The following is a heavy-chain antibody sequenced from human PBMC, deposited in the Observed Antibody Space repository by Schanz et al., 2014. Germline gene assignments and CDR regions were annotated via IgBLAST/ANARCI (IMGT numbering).Heavy chain of an antibody. Sequence: VRLVESGGGLVQPGGSLRLSCATSGFTFSRFGMHWVRQAPGKGPEWVALVWSDGNTKYYVDSVKGRFTISRDNSMNTLHLQMDGLRVEDTAVYYCARGGYSSGWYDRDIAHFDYWGQGTLVTVSS. V-gene: IGHV3-33*01. CDR2: VWSDGNTK. CDR1: GFTFSRFG. CDR3: ARGGYSSGWYDRDIAHFDY. D-gene: IGHD6-19*01. J-gene: IGHJ4*02.